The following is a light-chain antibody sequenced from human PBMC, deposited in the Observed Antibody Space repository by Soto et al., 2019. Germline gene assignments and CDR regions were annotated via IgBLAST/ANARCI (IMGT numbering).Light chain of an antibody. V-gene: IGKV3-11*01. CDR2: DAS. J-gene: IGKJ4*01. CDR3: QQRTDSPRT. Sequence: EIVLTQSPVTLSLSPGERATLSCRASQSVTTFLAWYQQKPGQAPSLLIYDASKTATRIPARFSGSGSATAFTLTISSLETEDFAVYYCQQRTDSPRTFGGGTKVEIK. CDR1: QSVTTF.